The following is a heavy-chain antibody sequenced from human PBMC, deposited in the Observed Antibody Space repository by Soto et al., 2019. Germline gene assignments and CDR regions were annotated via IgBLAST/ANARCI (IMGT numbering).Heavy chain of an antibody. CDR3: AKTANGWFSAFDI. V-gene: IGHV3-33*06. Sequence: GGSRRLSCAASGFTFSSYGMHWVRQAPGKGLEWVAVIWYDGSIKSYADSVKGRFTFSRDNSKNTLYLQMNSLRAEDTAVYYCAKTANGWFSAFDIWGQGTMVTVSS. D-gene: IGHD6-19*01. J-gene: IGHJ3*02. CDR2: IWYDGSIK. CDR1: GFTFSSYG.